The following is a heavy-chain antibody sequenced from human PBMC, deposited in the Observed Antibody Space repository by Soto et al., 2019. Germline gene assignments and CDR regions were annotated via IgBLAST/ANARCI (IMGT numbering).Heavy chain of an antibody. CDR1: GDSVSSNSAA. CDR2: TYYRSKWYN. V-gene: IGHV6-1*01. D-gene: IGHD4-4*01. Sequence: PSQTLSLTCAISGDSVSSNSAAWNWIRQSPSRGLEWLGRTYYRSKWYNDYAVSVKSRITINPDTSKNQFSLQLNSVTPEDTAVYFCARGAYSGGYYHYGMDVWGQGTTVTVSS. J-gene: IGHJ6*02. CDR3: ARGAYSGGYYHYGMDV.